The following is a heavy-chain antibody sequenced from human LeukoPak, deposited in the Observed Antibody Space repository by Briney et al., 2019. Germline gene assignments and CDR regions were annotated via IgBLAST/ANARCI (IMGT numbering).Heavy chain of an antibody. CDR1: GGSFSGYY. D-gene: IGHD6-19*01. CDR3: ARDKRSSQWLSRYYFDY. V-gene: IGHV4-34*01. J-gene: IGHJ4*02. Sequence: SETLSLTCAVYGGSFSGYYWSWIRQPPGKGLEWIGEINHSGSTNYNPSLKSRVTISVDTSKNQFSLKLSSVTAADTAVYYCARDKRSSQWLSRYYFDYWGQGTLVTVSS. CDR2: INHSGST.